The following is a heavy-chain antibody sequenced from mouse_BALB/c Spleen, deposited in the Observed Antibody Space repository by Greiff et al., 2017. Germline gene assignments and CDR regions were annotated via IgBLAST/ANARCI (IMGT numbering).Heavy chain of an antibody. CDR2: ILPGSGTT. CDR3: ARGDYGSRDWYFDV. J-gene: IGHJ1*01. V-gene: IGHV1-9*01. CDR1: GYTFSSYW. Sequence: VQLQQSGAELMKPGASVKISCKATGYTFSSYWIEWVKQRPGHGLEWIGEILPGSGTTNYNEKFKVKATFTADTSSNTAYMQLSSLTSEDSAVYYCARGDYGSRDWYFDVWGAGTTVTVSS. D-gene: IGHD1-1*01.